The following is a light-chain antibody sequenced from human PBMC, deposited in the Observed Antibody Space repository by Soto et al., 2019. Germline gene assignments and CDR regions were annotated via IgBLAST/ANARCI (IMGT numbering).Light chain of an antibody. CDR1: RNVGSK. V-gene: IGKV3-15*01. CDR2: GAS. Sequence: EIVLTQSPATLSVSPGERATLSCRASRNVGSKLAWYMQKPGQSPRLLISGASTRAADFPARFSGSGSGTEFSLTINSLQPDDFATYYCQQYSSYSLTFGQGTKVDIK. J-gene: IGKJ1*01. CDR3: QQYSSYSLT.